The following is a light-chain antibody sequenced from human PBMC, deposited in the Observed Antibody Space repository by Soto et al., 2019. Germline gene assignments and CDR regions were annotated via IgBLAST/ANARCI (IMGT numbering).Light chain of an antibody. CDR1: QGISNF. CDR2: AAS. CDR3: QKYNSAPWT. Sequence: DIQMTQSPSSQSASVGDRITITCRASQGISNFLAWYQQKPGKVPKVLIYAASTLQSGVPSRFSGSGSGTDFTLTISSLQPEDVATYYCQKYNSAPWTFGQGTKVEIK. J-gene: IGKJ1*01. V-gene: IGKV1-27*01.